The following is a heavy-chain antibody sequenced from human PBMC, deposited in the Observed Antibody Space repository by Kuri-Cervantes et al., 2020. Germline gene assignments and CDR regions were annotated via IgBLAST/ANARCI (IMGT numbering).Heavy chain of an antibody. V-gene: IGHV1-18*01. CDR1: GYTFTSYG. J-gene: IGHJ4*02. CDR2: ISAYNGNT. Sequence: ASVKVSCKASGYTFTSYGISWVRQAPGQGLEWMGWISAYNGNTNYAQKLQGRVTMTEDTSTDTAYMELSSLRSEDTAVYYCATDAGYSYGFDYWGQGTLVTVSS. D-gene: IGHD5-18*01. CDR3: ATDAGYSYGFDY.